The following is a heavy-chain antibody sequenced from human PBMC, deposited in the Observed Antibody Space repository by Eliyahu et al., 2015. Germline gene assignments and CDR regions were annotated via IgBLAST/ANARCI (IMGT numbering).Heavy chain of an antibody. Sequence: APGKGLEWVSSISSSSSYIYYADSVKGRFTISRDNAKNSLYLQMNSLRAEDTAVYYCARDGGGLNWFDPWGQGTLVTVSS. D-gene: IGHD2-15*01. V-gene: IGHV3-21*01. CDR3: ARDGGGLNWFDP. CDR2: ISSSSSYI. J-gene: IGHJ5*02.